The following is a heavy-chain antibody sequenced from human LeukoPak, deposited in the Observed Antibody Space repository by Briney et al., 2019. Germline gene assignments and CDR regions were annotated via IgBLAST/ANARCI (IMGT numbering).Heavy chain of an antibody. J-gene: IGHJ5*02. Sequence: PGGSLRLSCAASGFNFNSYTMNWVRQAPGKGLQWVANILASGSPTYYADSVKGRFTISRDNSKNTLYLQMNSLRAEDTAVYYCAKLRGRAVAGTDWFDPWGQGTLVTVSS. D-gene: IGHD6-19*01. CDR2: ILASGSPT. CDR1: GFNFNSYT. CDR3: AKLRGRAVAGTDWFDP. V-gene: IGHV3-23*01.